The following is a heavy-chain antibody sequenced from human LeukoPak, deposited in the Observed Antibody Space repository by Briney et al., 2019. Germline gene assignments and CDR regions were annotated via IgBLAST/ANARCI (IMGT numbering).Heavy chain of an antibody. J-gene: IGHJ6*03. Sequence: PSETLSLTCAVSGGSISSSNWWSWVRPPPGKGLEWIGEIYHSGSTNYNPSLKSRVTISVDKSKNQFSLKLSSVTAADTAVYYCARHLGSSWYRYYYYMDVWGKGTTVTVSS. CDR2: IYHSGST. D-gene: IGHD6-13*01. V-gene: IGHV4-4*02. CDR1: GGSISSSNW. CDR3: ARHLGSSWYRYYYYMDV.